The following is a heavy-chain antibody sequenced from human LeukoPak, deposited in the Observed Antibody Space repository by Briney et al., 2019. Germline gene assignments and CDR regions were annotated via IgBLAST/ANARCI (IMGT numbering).Heavy chain of an antibody. CDR1: GGTISSYY. D-gene: IGHD4-17*01. Sequence: SETLSLTCTVSGGTISSYYWSWIRQPPGKGLEWIGYIYYSGSTNYNPSLKSRVTISVDTSKNQFSLKLSSVTAADTAVYYCARAAVTTSRYFQHWGQGTLVTVSS. V-gene: IGHV4-59*08. CDR3: ARAAVTTSRYFQH. CDR2: IYYSGST. J-gene: IGHJ1*01.